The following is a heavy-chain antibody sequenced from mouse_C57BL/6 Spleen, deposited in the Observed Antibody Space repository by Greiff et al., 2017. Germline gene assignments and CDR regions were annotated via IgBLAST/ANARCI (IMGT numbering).Heavy chain of an antibody. Sequence: QVQLQQSGAELVKPGASVKLSCKASGYTFTSYWMHWVKQRPGQGLEWIGEIDPSDSYTNYNQKFKGKSTLTVDKSSSTAYMQLSSLTSEDSAVYYCARDLYYGSSAWFAYWGQGTLVTVSA. V-gene: IGHV1-69*01. D-gene: IGHD1-1*01. CDR3: ARDLYYGSSAWFAY. CDR2: IDPSDSYT. J-gene: IGHJ3*01. CDR1: GYTFTSYW.